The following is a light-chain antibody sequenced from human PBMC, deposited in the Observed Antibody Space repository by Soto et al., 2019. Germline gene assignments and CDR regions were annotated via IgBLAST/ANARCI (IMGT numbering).Light chain of an antibody. V-gene: IGLV2-8*01. J-gene: IGLJ2*01. CDR1: SSDVGAYNF. Sequence: QSALTQPPSASGSPGQSVAISCTGTSSDVGAYNFVSWYQQHPGKAPKLLIYEVSQRPSGVPDRFSGSKSGNTASLTVSGLQADDEADYYCSSYAGSDHLVIFGGGTKLTVL. CDR3: SSYAGSDHLVI. CDR2: EVS.